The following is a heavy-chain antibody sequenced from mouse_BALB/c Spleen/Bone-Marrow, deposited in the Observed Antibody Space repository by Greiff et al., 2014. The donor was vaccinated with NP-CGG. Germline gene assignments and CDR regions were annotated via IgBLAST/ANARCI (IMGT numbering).Heavy chain of an antibody. J-gene: IGHJ2*01. CDR2: IDPEIGNT. CDR1: GFNIKDNF. CDR3: ARLFGTRDFDY. D-gene: IGHD4-1*01. Sequence: EVQLQQSGAELVRPGALVKSSCKASGFNIKDNFMHWVKQRPEQGLEWIGWIDPEIGNTLYDPKFQGKASITADTSSNTAYPQLSSLTSEDTAVYYCARLFGTRDFDYWGQGTTLTVSS. V-gene: IGHV14-1*02.